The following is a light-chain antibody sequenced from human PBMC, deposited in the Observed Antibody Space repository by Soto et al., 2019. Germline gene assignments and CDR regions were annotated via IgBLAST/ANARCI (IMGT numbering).Light chain of an antibody. CDR3: QQYYSYPWT. CDR1: QGISSY. Sequence: AIRMTQSPSPFSASTGDRVTITSRASQGISSYLAWYQQKPGKAPKLLIYAASTLQSGVPSRFSGSGSGTDFTLTISCLQSEDFATYYCQQYYSYPWTFGHGTKVEIK. CDR2: AAS. V-gene: IGKV1-8*01. J-gene: IGKJ1*01.